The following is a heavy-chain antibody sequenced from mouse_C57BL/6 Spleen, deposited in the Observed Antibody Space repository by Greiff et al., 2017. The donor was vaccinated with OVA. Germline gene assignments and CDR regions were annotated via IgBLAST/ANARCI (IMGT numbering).Heavy chain of an antibody. D-gene: IGHD2-3*01. CDR3: AREEDYDGYTWFAY. V-gene: IGHV3-6*01. CDR1: GYSITSGYY. CDR2: ISYDGSN. J-gene: IGHJ3*01. Sequence: ESGPGLVKPSQSLSLTCSVTGYSITSGYYWNWIRQFPGNKLEWMGYISYDGSNNYNPSLKNRISITRDTSKNQFFLKLNSVTTEDTATYYCAREEDYDGYTWFAYWGQGTLVTVSA.